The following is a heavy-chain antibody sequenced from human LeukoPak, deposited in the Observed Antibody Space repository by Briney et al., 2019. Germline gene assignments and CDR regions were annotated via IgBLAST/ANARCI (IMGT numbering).Heavy chain of an antibody. CDR2: IYYSGST. CDR1: GGSISSSSYY. Sequence: SETLSLTCTVSGGSISSSSYYWGWIRQPPGKGLEWIGSIYYSGSTYYNPSLKSRVTISVDTSKNQFSLKLSSVTAADTAVYYCARGSGDGGVDIWGQGTMVTVSS. CDR3: ARGSGDGGVDI. J-gene: IGHJ3*02. D-gene: IGHD2-21*01. V-gene: IGHV4-39*07.